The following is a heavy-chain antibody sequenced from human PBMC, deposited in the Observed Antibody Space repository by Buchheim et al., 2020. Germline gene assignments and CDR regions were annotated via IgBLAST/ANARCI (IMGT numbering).Heavy chain of an antibody. CDR2: ISYDGSNK. CDR3: ARESGGWYASSDY. CDR1: GFTFSSYA. J-gene: IGHJ4*02. V-gene: IGHV3-30-3*01. Sequence: QVQLVESGGGVVQPGRSLRLSCAASGFTFSSYAMHWVRQAPGKGLEWVAVISYDGSNKYYADSVKGRFTISRDNSKNTLYVQMNSLRAEDTAVYYCARESGGWYASSDYWGQGTL. D-gene: IGHD6-19*01.